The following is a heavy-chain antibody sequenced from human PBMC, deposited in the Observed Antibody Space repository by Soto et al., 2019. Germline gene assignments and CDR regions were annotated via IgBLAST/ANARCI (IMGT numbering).Heavy chain of an antibody. CDR3: AKNYYFDC. CDR1: GFTFSSYA. Sequence: EVQLLESGGGLVQPGGSLRLSCTASGFTFSSYAMRWVRQAPGKGLEWVSSINVVGGATNFADSVKGRFTIPSDDSKNTLYLKMNILRAAYTAVYYFAKNYYFDCWGQGTRVTVSA. J-gene: IGHJ4*02. CDR2: INVVGGAT. V-gene: IGHV3-23*01.